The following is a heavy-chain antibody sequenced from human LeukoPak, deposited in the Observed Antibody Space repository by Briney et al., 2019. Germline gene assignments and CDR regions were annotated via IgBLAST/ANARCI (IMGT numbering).Heavy chain of an antibody. CDR2: IYYSGST. Sequence: SEILSLTCTVSGGSISSSSYYWGWIRQPPGKGLEWIGSIYYSGSTYYNPSLKSRVTISVDTSKNQFSLKLSSVTAADTAVYYCARRGDSSSWLVYWFDPWGQGTLVTVSS. J-gene: IGHJ5*02. CDR1: GGSISSSSYY. CDR3: ARRGDSSSWLVYWFDP. V-gene: IGHV4-39*01. D-gene: IGHD6-13*01.